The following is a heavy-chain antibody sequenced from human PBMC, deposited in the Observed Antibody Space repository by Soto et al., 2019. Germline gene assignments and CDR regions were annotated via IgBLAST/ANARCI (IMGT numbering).Heavy chain of an antibody. D-gene: IGHD6-13*01. CDR3: ARFRGSSGRGFDP. V-gene: IGHV3-74*01. CDR2: INSDGSST. Sequence: PGGSLRLSCAASGFTFSSYWMHWVRQAPGKGLVWVSRINSDGSSTSYADSVKGRFTISRDNAKNTLYLQMNSLRAEDTAVYYCARFRGSSGRGFDPWGQGTLVTVSS. CDR1: GFTFSSYW. J-gene: IGHJ5*02.